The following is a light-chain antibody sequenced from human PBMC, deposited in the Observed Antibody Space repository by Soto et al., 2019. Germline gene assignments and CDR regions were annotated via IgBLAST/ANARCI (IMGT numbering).Light chain of an antibody. CDR1: QSVSSSY. CDR3: QQYGSSAT. J-gene: IGKJ1*01. V-gene: IGKV3-20*01. CDR2: GAS. Sequence: EMLMTQSPATLSVSPGERATLSCRASQSVSSSYLAWYQQKPGQAPRLLIYGASSRATGIPDRFSGSGSGTDFTLTISRLEPEDFAVYYCQQYGSSATFGQGTKVDI.